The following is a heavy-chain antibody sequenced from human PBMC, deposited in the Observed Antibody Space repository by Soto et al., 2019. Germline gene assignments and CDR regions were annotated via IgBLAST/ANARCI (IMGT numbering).Heavy chain of an antibody. CDR3: AREDYYGSGSYYSNDAFAI. CDR2: IIPILGIA. D-gene: IGHD3-10*01. CDR1: GGTFSTYI. J-gene: IGHJ3*02. V-gene: IGHV1-69*08. Sequence: QAQLVQSGAEVKKPGSSVKVSCKASGGTFSTYIISWVRQAPGQGLEWMGRIIPILGIANYAQNFQGRVTITADKYTSTVYMELSSLRSEDTAVDYCAREDYYGSGSYYSNDAFAIWGQGTMVTVSS.